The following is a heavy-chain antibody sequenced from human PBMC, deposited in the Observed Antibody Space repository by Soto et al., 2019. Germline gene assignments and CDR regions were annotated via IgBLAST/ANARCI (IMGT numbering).Heavy chain of an antibody. J-gene: IGHJ4*02. Sequence: QVQLQESGPGLVKPSQTLSLSCTVSGDSISSGAYYWSWIRQHPGKGLEWIGYIYYSGNTYYNPSLKSRVTISVDTSMNQFSLNRYSVTAADTAVYYCARTPYDSSGYGYFDYWGQGTLVTVSS. CDR2: IYYSGNT. CDR3: ARTPYDSSGYGYFDY. D-gene: IGHD3-22*01. CDR1: GDSISSGAYY. V-gene: IGHV4-31*03.